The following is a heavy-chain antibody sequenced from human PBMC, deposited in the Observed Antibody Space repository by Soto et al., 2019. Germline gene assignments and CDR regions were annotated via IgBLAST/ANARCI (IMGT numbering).Heavy chain of an antibody. Sequence: ESGGGLVKPGGSLRLSCAASGFTFSSYSMNWVRQAPGKGLEWVSSISSSSSYIYYADSVKGRFTISRDNAKNSLYLQMNSLRAEDTAVYYCARGITTKKFYYYYGMDVWGQGTTVTVSS. CDR2: ISSSSSYI. V-gene: IGHV3-21*01. CDR1: GFTFSSYS. CDR3: ARGITTKKFYYYYGMDV. D-gene: IGHD1-1*01. J-gene: IGHJ6*02.